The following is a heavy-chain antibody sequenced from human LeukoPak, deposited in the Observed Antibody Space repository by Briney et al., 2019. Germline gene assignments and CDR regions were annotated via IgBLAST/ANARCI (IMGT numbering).Heavy chain of an antibody. Sequence: ASVKVSCKASGGTFSSYAISWVRQATGQGLEWMGWMNPNSGNTGYAQKFQGRVTITRNTSISTAYTELSSLRSEDTAVYYCVRGYVSYYYDSSGYQDAFDIWGQGTMVTVSS. CDR3: VRGYVSYYYDSSGYQDAFDI. J-gene: IGHJ3*02. D-gene: IGHD3-22*01. CDR1: GGTFSSYA. V-gene: IGHV1-8*03. CDR2: MNPNSGNT.